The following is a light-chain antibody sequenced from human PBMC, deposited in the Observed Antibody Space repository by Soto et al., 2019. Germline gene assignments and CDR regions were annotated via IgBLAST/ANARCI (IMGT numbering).Light chain of an antibody. V-gene: IGLV6-57*04. CDR1: SGNIANNF. J-gene: IGLJ3*02. CDR3: QSYDINDHEV. Sequence: NFMLTQPHSVSESPGRTVTISCTRNSGNIANNFVQWYQLRPGSAPSTVIFEDTRRPSGVPGRFSGSIDSSSNSASLTISGLRAEDEADYYCQSYDINDHEVFGGETKLTVL. CDR2: EDT.